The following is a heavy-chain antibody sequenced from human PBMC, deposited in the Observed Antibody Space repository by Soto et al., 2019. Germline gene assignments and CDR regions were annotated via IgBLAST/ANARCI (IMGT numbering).Heavy chain of an antibody. CDR1: GYTFTSYG. J-gene: IGHJ6*02. D-gene: IGHD6-19*01. V-gene: IGHV1-18*01. CDR2: ISAYNGNT. Sequence: ASVKVSCKASGYTFTSYGISWVRQAPGQGLEWMGWISAYNGNTNYAQKLQGRVTMTTDTSTSTAYMELRSLRSDDTAVYYCARKNPXIAVAEHYYYGMDVWGQGTTVTVSS. CDR3: ARKNPXIAVAEHYYYGMDV.